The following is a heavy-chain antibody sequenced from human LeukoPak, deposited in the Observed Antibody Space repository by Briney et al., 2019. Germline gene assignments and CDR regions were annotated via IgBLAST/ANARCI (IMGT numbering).Heavy chain of an antibody. CDR2: IIPIFGTA. CDR1: GGTFSSYA. J-gene: IGHJ4*02. V-gene: IGHV1-69*13. CDR3: ARGDDFWSGSDY. Sequence: SVKVSCKASGGTFSSYAISWVRQAPGQGLEWMGGIIPIFGTANYAQKFQGRVTITADESTSTAYMELSSLRSEDTAVYYCARGDDFWSGSDYWGQGTLVTVSS. D-gene: IGHD3-3*01.